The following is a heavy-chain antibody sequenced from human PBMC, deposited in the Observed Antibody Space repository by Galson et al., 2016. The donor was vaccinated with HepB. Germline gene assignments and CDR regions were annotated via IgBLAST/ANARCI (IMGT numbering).Heavy chain of an antibody. Sequence: TLSLTCTVSGGSIRSTYHWSWIRHRPGKGLEWIGYIYSKGSTYYNPSFKSRLTLSIDTSKNQFSLNLTSVTAADTAFYYCARGDYGMDVWGRGTTVTVSS. J-gene: IGHJ6*02. CDR3: ARGDYGMDV. CDR2: IYSKGST. V-gene: IGHV4-31*03. CDR1: GGSIRSTYH.